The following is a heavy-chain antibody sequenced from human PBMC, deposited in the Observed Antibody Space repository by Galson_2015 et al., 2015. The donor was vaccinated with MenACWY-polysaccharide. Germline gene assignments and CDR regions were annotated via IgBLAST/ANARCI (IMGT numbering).Heavy chain of an antibody. V-gene: IGHV3-64D*06. CDR2: IRSNGGSA. D-gene: IGHD1-26*01. CDR1: GVSFSNSA. CDR3: VRSGGSGVKAQEGPDY. J-gene: IGHJ4*02. Sequence: SLRLSCAVSGVSFSNSAMHWVRQAPGKGLEYVSGIRSNGGSATHIDSVKGRFTVSRDNSKTMGFLQMSSLRPDDTAVYYCVRSGGSGVKAQEGPDYWGQGTLVTVSS.